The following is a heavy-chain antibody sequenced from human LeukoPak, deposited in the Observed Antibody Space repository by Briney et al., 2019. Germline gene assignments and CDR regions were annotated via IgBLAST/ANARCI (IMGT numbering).Heavy chain of an antibody. V-gene: IGHV1-2*02. CDR2: INPNSGGT. Sequence: ASVKVSCKASGYTFTGYYMHWVRQAPGQGLEWMGWINPNSGGTNYAQKFQGRVTMTRDTSISTAYMELSRLRSDDTAVYYCARGGRLGPAVAYYGMDVWAKGPRSPSP. CDR3: ARGGRLGPAVAYYGMDV. CDR1: GYTFTGYY. D-gene: IGHD3-16*01. J-gene: IGHJ6*02.